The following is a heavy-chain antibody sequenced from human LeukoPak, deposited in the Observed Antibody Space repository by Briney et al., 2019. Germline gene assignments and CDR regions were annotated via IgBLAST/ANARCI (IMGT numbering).Heavy chain of an antibody. CDR2: IIPIFGTA. V-gene: IGHV1-69*05. D-gene: IGHD3-3*01. CDR3: ARVRRFLEWLDAFDI. CDR1: GGTFSSYA. J-gene: IGHJ3*02. Sequence: SVKVSCKASGGTFSSYAISWVRQAPGQGLEWMGGIIPIFGTANYAQKSQGRVTITTDESTSTAYMELSSMRSEDTTVYYCARVRRFLEWLDAFDIWGQGTMVTVSS.